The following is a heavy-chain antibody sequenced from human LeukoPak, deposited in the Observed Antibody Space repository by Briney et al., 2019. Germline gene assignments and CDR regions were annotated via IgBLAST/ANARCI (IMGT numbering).Heavy chain of an antibody. CDR3: ARDEGYDYNWFDP. V-gene: IGHV3-7*01. CDR2: IKQDGSEK. Sequence: GGSLRLSCAASGFTFSSYWMSWVRRAPGKGLEWVANIKQDGSEKYYVDSVKGRFTISRDNAKNSLYLQMNSLRAEDTAVYYCARDEGYDYNWFDPWGQGTLVTVSS. D-gene: IGHD5-12*01. J-gene: IGHJ5*02. CDR1: GFTFSSYW.